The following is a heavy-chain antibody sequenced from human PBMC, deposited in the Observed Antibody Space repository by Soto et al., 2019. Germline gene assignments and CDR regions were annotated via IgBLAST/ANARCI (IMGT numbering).Heavy chain of an antibody. V-gene: IGHV3-30*04. D-gene: IGHD7-27*01. CDR1: GFTFSSYA. CDR3: AREGMETGDGLGPYFDY. J-gene: IGHJ4*02. CDR2: ISYDGSNK. Sequence: GESLKISCAASGFTFSSYAMHWVRQAPGKGLEWVAVISYDGSNKYYADSVKGRFTISRDNSKNTLYLQMNSLRAEDTAVYYCAREGMETGDGLGPYFDYWGQGTLVTVSS.